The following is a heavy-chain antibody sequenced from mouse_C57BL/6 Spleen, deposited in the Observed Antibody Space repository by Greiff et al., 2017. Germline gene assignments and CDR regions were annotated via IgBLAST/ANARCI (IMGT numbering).Heavy chain of an antibody. CDR3: ARSENSSPQLRPWFAY. D-gene: IGHD3-2*02. Sequence: QVQLKQPGAELVRPGSSVKLSCKASGYTFTSYWMHWVKQRPIQGLEWIGNIDPSDSETHYNQKFKDKATLTVDKSSSTAYMQLSSLTSEDSAVYYCARSENSSPQLRPWFAYWGQGTLVTVSA. V-gene: IGHV1-52*01. CDR2: IDPSDSET. CDR1: GYTFTSYW. J-gene: IGHJ3*01.